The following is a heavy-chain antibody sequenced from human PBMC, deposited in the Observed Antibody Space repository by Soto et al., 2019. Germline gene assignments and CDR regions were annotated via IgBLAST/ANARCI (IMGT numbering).Heavy chain of an antibody. D-gene: IGHD1-1*01. CDR2: IYYSGST. CDR3: ARLEMATTRTIDY. Sequence: SETLSLTCTLSGHSISSSSYYWGWIRQPPGKGLEWIGSIYYSGSTYYNPSLKSRVTISVDTSKNQFSLKLSSVTAADTAVYYCARLEMATTRTIDYWGQGTLVTVSS. CDR1: GHSISSSSYY. V-gene: IGHV4-39*01. J-gene: IGHJ4*02.